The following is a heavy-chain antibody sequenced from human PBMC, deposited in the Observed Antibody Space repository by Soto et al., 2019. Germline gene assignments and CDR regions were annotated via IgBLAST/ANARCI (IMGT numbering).Heavy chain of an antibody. V-gene: IGHV1-69*02. D-gene: IGHD4-17*01. Sequence: QVQLVQSGAEVKKPGSSVKVSCKASGGTFSSYTISWVRQAPGQGLEWMGRIIPILGIANYAQKFQGRVTITAAKSTSTAYIELSSLRSEDTAVYYCARATYYGDPVGWGQGTLLTVSS. J-gene: IGHJ4*02. CDR2: IIPILGIA. CDR3: ARATYYGDPVG. CDR1: GGTFSSYT.